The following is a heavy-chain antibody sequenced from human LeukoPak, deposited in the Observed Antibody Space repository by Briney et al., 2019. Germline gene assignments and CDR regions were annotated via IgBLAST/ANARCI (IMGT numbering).Heavy chain of an antibody. CDR3: ARDPSSSWYNYYYYMDV. CDR1: GYTFTSYY. D-gene: IGHD6-13*01. V-gene: IGHV1-46*01. Sequence: ASVTVSCKASGYTFTSYYMHWVRHAPGQGLEWMGIINPSGGSTSYAQKFQGRVTMTRDMSTSTVYMELSSLRSEDTAVYYCARDPSSSWYNYYYYMDVWGKGTTVTVSS. CDR2: INPSGGST. J-gene: IGHJ6*03.